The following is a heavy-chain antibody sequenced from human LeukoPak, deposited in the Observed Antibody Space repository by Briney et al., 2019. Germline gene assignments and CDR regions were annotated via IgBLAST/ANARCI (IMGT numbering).Heavy chain of an antibody. CDR3: ARDALSSSWSLSPDAFDI. D-gene: IGHD6-13*01. CDR2: ISSSSSTI. Sequence: GGSLRLSCAASGFTFSSYSMNWVRQAPGKGLEWVSYISSSSSTIYYADSVKGRFTISRDNAKNSLYLQMNSLRAEDTAVYYCARDALSSSWSLSPDAFDIWGQGTMVTVSS. V-gene: IGHV3-48*04. CDR1: GFTFSSYS. J-gene: IGHJ3*02.